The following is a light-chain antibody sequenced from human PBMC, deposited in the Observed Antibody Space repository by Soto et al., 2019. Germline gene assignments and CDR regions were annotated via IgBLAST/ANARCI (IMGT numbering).Light chain of an antibody. CDR1: SSDIGTYKY. CDR3: SSYSTSSTPVI. V-gene: IGLV2-14*03. Sequence: QPVLTQPASVSGSPGQSISISCTGTSSDIGTYKYVSWYQQHPGKAPKLIIYDVTNRPSGVSDRFSGSKSGNTASLTISGLQAEDEADYYCSSYSTSSTPVIFGGGTKLTVL. CDR2: DVT. J-gene: IGLJ2*01.